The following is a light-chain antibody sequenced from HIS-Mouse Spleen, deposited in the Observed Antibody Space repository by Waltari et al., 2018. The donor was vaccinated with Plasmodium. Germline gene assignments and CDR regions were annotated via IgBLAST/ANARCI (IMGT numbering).Light chain of an antibody. CDR1: KLGDKY. CDR3: QAWDSSTAV. V-gene: IGLV3-1*01. Sequence: SYELTQPPSVSVSPGQPASITCSGDKLGDKYACWYQQKPGHSPVMVIYQDSKRPSGLPERFAGSNSGNTATRTISGTQAMDEADYYCQAWDSSTAVFGGGTKLTVL. J-gene: IGLJ3*02. CDR2: QDS.